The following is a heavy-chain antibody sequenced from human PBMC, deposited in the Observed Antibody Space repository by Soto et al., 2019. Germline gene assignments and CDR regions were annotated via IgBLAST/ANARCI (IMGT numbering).Heavy chain of an antibody. Sequence: SVKVSCKASGGTFSSYAISWVRQAPGQGLEWMGGIIPIFGTANYAQKFQGRVTITADKSTCTAYMELSSLRSEDTAVYYCAREMSGDCLFLSCYYGMDVWGQGTTVTVSS. J-gene: IGHJ6*02. V-gene: IGHV1-69*06. CDR2: IIPIFGTA. D-gene: IGHD2-21*02. CDR1: GGTFSSYA. CDR3: AREMSGDCLFLSCYYGMDV.